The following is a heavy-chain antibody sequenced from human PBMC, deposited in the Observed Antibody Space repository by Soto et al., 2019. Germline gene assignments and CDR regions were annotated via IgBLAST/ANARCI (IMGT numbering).Heavy chain of an antibody. CDR2: ISNDGSNK. V-gene: IGHV3-30*03. CDR1: GFTFSSYG. CDR3: ARVVWFGEFGGWFDP. J-gene: IGHJ5*02. D-gene: IGHD3-10*01. Sequence: PGGSLRLSCAASGFTFSSYGMHWVRQAPGKGLQWVAVISNDGSNKFYADSVKGRFTISRDNSKNTLYLQMNSLRSEDTAVYYCARVVWFGEFGGWFDPWGQGTLVTVSS.